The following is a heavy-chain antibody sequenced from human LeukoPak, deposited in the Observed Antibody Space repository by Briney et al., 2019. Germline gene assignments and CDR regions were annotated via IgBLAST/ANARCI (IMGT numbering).Heavy chain of an antibody. CDR3: AKVPGNSYGYVDWFDP. CDR1: GFTFSSYA. J-gene: IGHJ5*02. D-gene: IGHD5-18*01. Sequence: GGSLRLSCAASGFTFSSYAMSWVRQAPGKGLEWVSAISGSGGSTYYGDSVKGRFTISRDNSKNTLYLQMNSLRAEDTAVYYCAKVPGNSYGYVDWFDPWGQGTLVTVSS. V-gene: IGHV3-23*01. CDR2: ISGSGGST.